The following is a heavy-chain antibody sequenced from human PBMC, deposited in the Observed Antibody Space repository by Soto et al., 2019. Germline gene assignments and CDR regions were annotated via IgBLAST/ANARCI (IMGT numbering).Heavy chain of an antibody. CDR1: GFTFSDNA. V-gene: IGHV3-23*01. D-gene: IGHD1-1*01. J-gene: IGHJ6*02. CDR2: ISDDGDST. CDR3: AKALTTSVNYGLDV. Sequence: EVQLLESGGGLVQPGGSLRLSCGASGFTFSDNAMTWVRQAPGKGLEWVSSISDDGDSTYYADSVKGRFTISRDNSKNTLFLQMSILGAEDTAVYYCAKALTTSVNYGLDVWGQGTSVTVSS.